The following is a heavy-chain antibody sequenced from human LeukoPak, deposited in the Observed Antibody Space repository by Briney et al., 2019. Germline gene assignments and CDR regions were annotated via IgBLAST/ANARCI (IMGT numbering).Heavy chain of an antibody. CDR1: GYTFTIYD. D-gene: IGHD3-10*01. CDR2: MNPNSGNT. Sequence: ASVTVSCKASGYTFTIYDINWVRQATGQGLEGMGWMNPNSGNTGYAQKFQGRVTMTRNTSISTAYMELSSLRSEDTAVYYCARGLLWFGELWYYFDYWGQGTLVTVSS. J-gene: IGHJ4*02. V-gene: IGHV1-8*01. CDR3: ARGLLWFGELWYYFDY.